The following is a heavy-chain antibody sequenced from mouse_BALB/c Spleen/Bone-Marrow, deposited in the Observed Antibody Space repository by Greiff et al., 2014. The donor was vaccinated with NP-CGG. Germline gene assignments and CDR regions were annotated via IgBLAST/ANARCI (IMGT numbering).Heavy chain of an antibody. V-gene: IGHV1-74*01. CDR1: DYSFTSYW. Sequence: VQLQQSGAELVRPGASVKLSCRASDYSFTSYWVNWVKQRPGQGLEWIGMIHPSDSETRLNQKFKDKATLTVDKSSSTAYMQRSSPTSEDSAVYYCARGGYDGWYFDVWGAGTTVTVSS. CDR3: ARGGYDGWYFDV. J-gene: IGHJ1*01. CDR2: IHPSDSET. D-gene: IGHD2-2*01.